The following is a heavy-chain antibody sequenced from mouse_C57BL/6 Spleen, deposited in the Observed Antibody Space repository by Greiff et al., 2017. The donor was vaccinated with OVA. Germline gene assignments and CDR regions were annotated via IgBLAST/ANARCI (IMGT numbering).Heavy chain of an antibody. CDR2: IDPEDGAT. CDR3: ARGTTMVPFAY. CDR1: GFNIKDYY. J-gene: IGHJ3*01. V-gene: IGHV14-2*01. D-gene: IGHD2-2*01. Sequence: VQLKESGEELVKPGASVKLSCTASGFNIKDYYMHWVKQRTEQGLEWIGRIDPEDGATKYAPKFQGKATITADTSSNTAYLQLSSLTSEDTAVYYCARGTTMVPFAYWGQGTLVTVSA.